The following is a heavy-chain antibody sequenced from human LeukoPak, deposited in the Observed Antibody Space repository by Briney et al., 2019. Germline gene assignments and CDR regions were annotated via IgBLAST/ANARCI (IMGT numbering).Heavy chain of an antibody. J-gene: IGHJ1*01. CDR3: ARGEYSHGYFQH. Sequence: SQTLSLTCAISGDSVSSNSAAWNWIRQSPSGGLEWLGRTYYRSKWYNDYAVSVKSRIIINPDTSKNQFSLQLNSVTPEDTAVYYCARGEYSHGYFQHWGQGTLVTVSS. CDR1: GDSVSSNSAA. V-gene: IGHV6-1*01. D-gene: IGHD6-6*01. CDR2: TYYRSKWYN.